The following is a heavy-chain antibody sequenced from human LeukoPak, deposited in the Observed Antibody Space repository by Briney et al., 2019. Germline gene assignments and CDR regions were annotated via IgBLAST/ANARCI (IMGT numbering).Heavy chain of an antibody. V-gene: IGHV1-8*01. CDR2: IHPNSGKT. J-gene: IGHJ4*02. D-gene: IGHD4-23*01. Sequence: ASVKVSCKASGYTFRSYEINWVRQAPGQGLEWVGWIHPNSGKTGYAQKFQGRVTMTRDTSTETAFIELSSLKFDDTATFYCARGHYGGNRYFDIWGQGTLVTVSP. CDR1: GYTFRSYE. CDR3: ARGHYGGNRYFDI.